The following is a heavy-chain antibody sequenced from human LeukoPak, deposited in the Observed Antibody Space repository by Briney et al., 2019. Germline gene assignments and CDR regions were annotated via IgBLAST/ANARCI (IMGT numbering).Heavy chain of an antibody. V-gene: IGHV1-46*01. CDR2: INPSGGST. CDR1: GYTFTDYY. CDR3: AKVDGYDNIVHDY. Sequence: AAVKVSCKTSGYTFTDYYLHWVRQAPGQGLEWMGIINPSGGSTSYAQKFQGRVTMTRHTSTSTVYMELSSPGDEDTAFYSCAKVDGYDNIVHDYCRQTTVVIVSS. J-gene: IGHJ4*02. D-gene: IGHD3-9*01.